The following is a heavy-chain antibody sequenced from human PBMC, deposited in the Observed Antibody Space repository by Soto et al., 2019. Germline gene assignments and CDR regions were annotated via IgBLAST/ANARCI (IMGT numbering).Heavy chain of an antibody. V-gene: IGHV1-69*12. D-gene: IGHD5-18*01. CDR3: ARARRYGYYFDY. Sequence: QVQLGQSGAEVKKPGSPVKVSCKAPGGTFSGYAFTWVRQAPGQGLEWMGGIIPIFGTANYAQKFQGRVTITADESTSTAYMELSSLRSEDTAVYYCARARRYGYYFDYWGQGTLVTVSS. J-gene: IGHJ4*02. CDR2: IIPIFGTA. CDR1: GGTFSGYA.